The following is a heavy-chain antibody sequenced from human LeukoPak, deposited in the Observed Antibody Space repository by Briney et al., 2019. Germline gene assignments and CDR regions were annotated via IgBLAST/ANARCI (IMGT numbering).Heavy chain of an antibody. J-gene: IGHJ5*02. CDR1: GFTFTSYD. Sequence: ASVKASCKASGFTFTSYDINWVRQASGQGLEWMGWMNPNTGDTGYAQKFQGRVTMTRDISISTAYMELRGLRSEDTAIYYCVRDGEGVAISVNYWFDPWGQGNPGHCLL. CDR3: VRDGEGVAISVNYWFDP. CDR2: MNPNTGDT. D-gene: IGHD3-10*01. V-gene: IGHV1-8*01.